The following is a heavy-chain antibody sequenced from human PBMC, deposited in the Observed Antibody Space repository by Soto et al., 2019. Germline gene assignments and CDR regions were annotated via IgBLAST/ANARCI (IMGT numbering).Heavy chain of an antibody. CDR3: AREGVVVVAAKLLLEEYYYYMDV. Sequence: ASVKVSCKASGYTFTSYAMHWVRQAPGQRLEWMGWINAGNGNTKYSQKFQGRVTITRDTSASTAYMELSSLRSEDTAVYYCAREGVVVVAAKLLLEEYYYYMDVWGKGTTVTVSS. J-gene: IGHJ6*03. D-gene: IGHD2-15*01. V-gene: IGHV1-3*01. CDR1: GYTFTSYA. CDR2: INAGNGNT.